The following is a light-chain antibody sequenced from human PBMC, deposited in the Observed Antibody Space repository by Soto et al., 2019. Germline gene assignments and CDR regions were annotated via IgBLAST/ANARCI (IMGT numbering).Light chain of an antibody. Sequence: QPVLTQPPSLSGTPGQRVIISCSGSSSNVGSNTVNWYQQLPGTTPKVLIYNSNQRPSGVPDRFSGSKSGTSASLAISGLQSEDEADYYCVAWDDSLNGWVFGGGTKVTVL. CDR1: SSNVGSNT. V-gene: IGLV1-44*01. CDR3: VAWDDSLNGWV. CDR2: NSN. J-gene: IGLJ3*02.